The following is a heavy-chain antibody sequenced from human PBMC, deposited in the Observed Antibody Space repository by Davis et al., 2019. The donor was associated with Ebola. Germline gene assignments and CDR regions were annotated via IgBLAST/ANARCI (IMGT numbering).Heavy chain of an antibody. CDR1: GFTFSSSA. J-gene: IGHJ5*02. CDR2: ISDSGSNT. V-gene: IGHV3-23*01. D-gene: IGHD2-15*01. CDR3: ARGLLLVNWFDP. Sequence: GGSLRLSCAASGFTFSSSAMTWVRQAPGKGLEWVSAISDSGSNTYYADSVKGRFTISRDNAKNSLYLQMNSLRAEDTAVYYCARGLLLVNWFDPWGQGTLVTVSS.